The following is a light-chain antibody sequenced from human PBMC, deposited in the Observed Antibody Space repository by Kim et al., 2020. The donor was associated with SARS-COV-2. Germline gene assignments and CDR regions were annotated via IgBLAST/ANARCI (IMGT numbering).Light chain of an antibody. CDR1: KVGDKY. Sequence: VSVSPGQTASITCAGDKVGDKYACWYQQKPGQSPVLVSYQDSKRPSGIPERFSGSNSGNTATLTISGTQAMDEADYYCQAWDSSTAFGGGTQLTVL. V-gene: IGLV3-1*01. CDR3: QAWDSSTA. J-gene: IGLJ2*01. CDR2: QDS.